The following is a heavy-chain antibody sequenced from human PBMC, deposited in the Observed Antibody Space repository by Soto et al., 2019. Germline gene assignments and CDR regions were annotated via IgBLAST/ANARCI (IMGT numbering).Heavy chain of an antibody. D-gene: IGHD1-26*01. CDR2: INPKSGGT. CDR3: ARDLAKGGGSAGFDY. J-gene: IGHJ4*02. V-gene: IGHV1-2*02. CDR1: GYTFTVYY. Sequence: ASVKVSCKASGYTFTVYYMHWVRQAPGQGLEWMGWINPKSGGTMYPQKFQGRVTMTWDTSISTAYMALTRLRSDDTAVYYCARDLAKGGGSAGFDYLGQGTLVTLSP.